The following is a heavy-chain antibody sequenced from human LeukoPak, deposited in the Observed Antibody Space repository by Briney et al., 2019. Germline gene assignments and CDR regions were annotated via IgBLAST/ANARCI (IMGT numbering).Heavy chain of an antibody. J-gene: IGHJ4*02. Sequence: GASVKVSCKASGYTFTSYGISWGRQAPGQGLEWMGWISAYNGDTNYAQKLQGRVTMTTDTSTSTAYMELRSLRSDDTAVYYCARYYDILTGYYYFDYWGQGTLVTVSS. V-gene: IGHV1-18*01. CDR1: GYTFTSYG. CDR2: ISAYNGDT. D-gene: IGHD3-9*01. CDR3: ARYYDILTGYYYFDY.